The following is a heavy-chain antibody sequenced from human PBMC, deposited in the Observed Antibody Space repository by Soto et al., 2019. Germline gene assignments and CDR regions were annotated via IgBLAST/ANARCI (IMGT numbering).Heavy chain of an antibody. CDR1: GYTFTSYT. CDR3: ARSSSGLVGAT. CDR2: ISAGNGDT. D-gene: IGHD1-26*01. J-gene: IGHJ4*02. Sequence: QVYLVQSEAEQKKPGASVKISCKPPGYTFTSYTIHWVRQAPGQRFEWMGCISAGNGDTKYSQKFQGRVTLTRDTSASTAYMELTPLRSEETAVYYCARSSSGLVGATWGQGTQVTVSA. V-gene: IGHV1-3*05.